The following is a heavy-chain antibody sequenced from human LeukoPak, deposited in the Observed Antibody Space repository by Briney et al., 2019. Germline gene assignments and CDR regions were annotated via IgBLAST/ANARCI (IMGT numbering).Heavy chain of an antibody. J-gene: IGHJ4*02. CDR1: GFTVSSNY. CDR2: ISGSGGST. D-gene: IGHD2-15*01. Sequence: SGGSLRLSCAASGFTVSSNYMSWVRQAPGKGLEWVSAISGSGGSTYYADSVKGRFTISRDNSKNTLYLQMNSLRAEDTAVYYCAKLPVVAATLTIYFDYWGQGTLVTVSS. CDR3: AKLPVVAATLTIYFDY. V-gene: IGHV3-23*01.